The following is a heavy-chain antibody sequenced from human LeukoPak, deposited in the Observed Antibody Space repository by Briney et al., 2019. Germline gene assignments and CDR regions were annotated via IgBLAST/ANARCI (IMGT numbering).Heavy chain of an antibody. Sequence: GGSLRLSCAASGFTFSSYAMSWARQAPGKGLEWVSTISGSGGSTYYADSVKGRFTISRDNSKNTLYLQMNSPRAEDTAVFYCAKDHPGATTPDYWGQGTLVTVSS. CDR1: GFTFSSYA. V-gene: IGHV3-23*01. CDR2: ISGSGGST. D-gene: IGHD1-26*01. J-gene: IGHJ4*02. CDR3: AKDHPGATTPDY.